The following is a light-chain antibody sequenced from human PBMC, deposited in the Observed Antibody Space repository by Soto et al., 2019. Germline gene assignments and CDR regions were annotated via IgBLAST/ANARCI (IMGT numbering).Light chain of an antibody. Sequence: QSVLTQAASVSGSPGQSITISCTGTSSDVGSYNLVSWYQQHPGKAPKLMIYEGSKRPSGVSNRFSGSKSGNTASLTISGLQAEDEADYYCCSYAGSSTFEVFGTGTKVTVL. CDR3: CSYAGSSTFEV. V-gene: IGLV2-23*03. CDR1: SSDVGSYNL. J-gene: IGLJ1*01. CDR2: EGS.